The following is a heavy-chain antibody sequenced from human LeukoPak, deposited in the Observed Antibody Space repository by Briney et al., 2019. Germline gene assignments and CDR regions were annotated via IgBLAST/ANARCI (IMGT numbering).Heavy chain of an antibody. CDR3: ARDGGELWPLDE. D-gene: IGHD3-10*01. V-gene: IGHV3-7*01. J-gene: IGHJ4*02. CDR1: GFPFRGYW. CDR2: IKPDGSET. Sequence: GGSLRLSCVASGFPFRGYWMTWVRQSPGKGLDWVANIKPDGSETNYLDSVKGRFTISRDNARDSLFLEMNNLRVDDTAVYYCARDGGELWPLDEWGQGILVTVSS.